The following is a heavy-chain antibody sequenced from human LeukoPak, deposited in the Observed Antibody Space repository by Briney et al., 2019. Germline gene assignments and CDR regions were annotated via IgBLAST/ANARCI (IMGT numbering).Heavy chain of an antibody. V-gene: IGHV1-2*02. CDR3: ASGYRDSSGSRLDS. Sequence: ASVSVSCQASGYSFPGYYIHWVRQARGKGPAWMGWNNPNSGCTKYAQRLQGRLNMHRDTHISTAYMDLSSLTSDDTAVYFCASGYRDSSGSRLDSWGQGTRVTVSS. D-gene: IGHD3-22*01. CDR2: NNPNSGCT. CDR1: GYSFPGYY. J-gene: IGHJ4*02.